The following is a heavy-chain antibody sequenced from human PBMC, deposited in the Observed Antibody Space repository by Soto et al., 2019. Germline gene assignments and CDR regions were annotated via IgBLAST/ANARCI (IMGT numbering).Heavy chain of an antibody. V-gene: IGHV4-31*03. CDR2: IYYSGST. J-gene: IGHJ6*02. D-gene: IGHD3-10*01. CDR3: ARASTGDYGMGV. CDR1: GGSISSGGYY. Sequence: SETLSLTCTVSGGSISSGGYYWSWIRQHPGKGLEWIGYIYYSGSTYYNPSLKSRVTISVDTSKNQFSLKLSSVTAADTAVYYCARASTGDYGMGVWGQGTTVTVSS.